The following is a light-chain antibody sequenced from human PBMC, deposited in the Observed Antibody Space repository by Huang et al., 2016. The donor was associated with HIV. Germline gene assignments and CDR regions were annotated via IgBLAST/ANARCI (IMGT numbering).Light chain of an antibody. CDR1: QNINSH. CDR2: SAS. V-gene: IGKV1-39*01. CDR3: QQSSGTPYT. Sequence: DIQMTQSPASLSASIGDRVIITCRASQNINSHLNWYQQKPGKAPKVLIYSASSLLSGVPSRFRGSGSGTDFTLTITNLQPEDFAVYFCQQSSGTPYTFGQGTKLEIK. J-gene: IGKJ2*01.